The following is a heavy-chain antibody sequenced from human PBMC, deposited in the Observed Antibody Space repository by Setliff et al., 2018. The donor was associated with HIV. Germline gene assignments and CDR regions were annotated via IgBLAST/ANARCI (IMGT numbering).Heavy chain of an antibody. V-gene: IGHV3-7*05. D-gene: IGHD3-10*01. J-gene: IGHJ4*02. Sequence: GGSLRLSCVASGFTFRSYWMSWVRQAPGKRPEWVANIKDDGRDKFYLDSVKGRFTISRDNAKNSLYLQMNSLRAEDAAVYYCAREVWSEDDNWSQGTLVTVSS. CDR1: GFTFRSYW. CDR3: AREVWSEDDN. CDR2: IKDDGRDK.